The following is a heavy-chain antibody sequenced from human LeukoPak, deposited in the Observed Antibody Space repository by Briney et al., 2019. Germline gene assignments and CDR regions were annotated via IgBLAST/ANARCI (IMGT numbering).Heavy chain of an antibody. CDR3: ASNIVVVPYYYGMDA. V-gene: IGHV1-69*01. D-gene: IGHD2-2*01. Sequence: GSSVKVSCKASGGTFSSYAISWVRQAPGQGLEWMGGITPIFGTANYPQKFQGRVTITADESTSTAYMELSSLRSEDTAVYYCASNIVVVPYYYGMDAWGQGTTVTVSS. J-gene: IGHJ6*02. CDR1: GGTFSSYA. CDR2: ITPIFGTA.